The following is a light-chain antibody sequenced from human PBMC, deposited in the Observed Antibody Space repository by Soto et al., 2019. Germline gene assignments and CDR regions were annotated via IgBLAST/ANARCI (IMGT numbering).Light chain of an antibody. CDR1: QGIRNF. Sequence: DIQMTQSPTSLSASVGDRVTITCRASQGIRNFVAWYQQKPGKAPTLLIYAASTLQSGVPSRFSGSGSWTDFTLTTNSLQPADVVTYDCQKYSSVPVFGPGTKVEIK. CDR3: QKYSSVPV. J-gene: IGKJ3*01. CDR2: AAS. V-gene: IGKV1-27*01.